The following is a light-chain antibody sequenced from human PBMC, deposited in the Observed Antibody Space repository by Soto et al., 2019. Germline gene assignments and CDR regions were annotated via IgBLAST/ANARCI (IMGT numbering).Light chain of an antibody. Sequence: DIVLTQSPLSLSVTPGEPASISCRSSQSLLHSNGYNDLDWYLQKPGQSPQLLIYLGFSRASGVPESFRGRGSGTDFTLKISRVEAEDVGVYYCMEALQTSSYTFGQGTKLEIK. CDR2: LGF. CDR3: MEALQTSSYT. V-gene: IGKV2-28*01. CDR1: QSLLHSNGYND. J-gene: IGKJ2*01.